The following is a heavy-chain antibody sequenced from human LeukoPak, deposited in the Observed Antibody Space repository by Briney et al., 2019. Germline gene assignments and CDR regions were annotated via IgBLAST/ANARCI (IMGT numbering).Heavy chain of an antibody. Sequence: PGGSLRLSCAASGFTFCGYSMNWVRQAPGKGLEWVSSISSSSSYIYYADSVKGRFTISRDNAKNSLYLQMNSLRAEDTAVYYCARAKGGAYSSSSSGDYWGQGTLVTVSS. D-gene: IGHD6-6*01. CDR1: GFTFCGYS. V-gene: IGHV3-21*01. CDR2: ISSSSSYI. J-gene: IGHJ4*02. CDR3: ARAKGGAYSSSSSGDY.